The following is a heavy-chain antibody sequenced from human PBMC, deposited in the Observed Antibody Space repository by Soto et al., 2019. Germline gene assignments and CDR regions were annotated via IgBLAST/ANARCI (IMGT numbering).Heavy chain of an antibody. CDR2: ISSSSSYI. D-gene: IGHD2-2*01. CDR1: GFTFSSYS. Sequence: GGSLRLSCAASGFTFSSYSMNWVRQAPGKGLEWVSSISSSSSYIYYADPVKGRFTISRDNAKNSLYLQMNSLRAEDTAVYYCARAITRCSSTSCYRSSVRLDVWGQGTTVTVSS. V-gene: IGHV3-21*01. CDR3: ARAITRCSSTSCYRSSVRLDV. J-gene: IGHJ6*02.